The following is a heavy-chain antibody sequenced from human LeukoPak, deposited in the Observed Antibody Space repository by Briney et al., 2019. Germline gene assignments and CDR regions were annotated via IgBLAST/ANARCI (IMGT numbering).Heavy chain of an antibody. CDR2: IYYSGST. V-gene: IGHV4-59*12. Sequence: SETVSLTCTVSGGSLRSYYWRWVRQPPGKGLEWMGYIYYSGSTNYNPSLRSRVTISVDTSKNQFSLKLSSVTAADTAVYYCARDLDTLDDAFDIWGQGAIVT. J-gene: IGHJ3*02. D-gene: IGHD1-1*01. CDR1: GGSLRSYY. CDR3: ARDLDTLDDAFDI.